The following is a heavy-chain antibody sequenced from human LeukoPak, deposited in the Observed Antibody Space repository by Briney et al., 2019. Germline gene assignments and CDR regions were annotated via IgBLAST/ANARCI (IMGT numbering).Heavy chain of an antibody. J-gene: IGHJ4*02. CDR2: ITNDGSST. Sequence: GGSLRLSCAASGLTFSSHWMHWVRQAPGKGLVWVSRITNDGSSTTYADSVKGRFTISRDNSRNTMYLQMNSLRVEDTAVYYCVKDYQVGNSPAFGDYWGQGTLVTISS. CDR1: GLTFSSHW. D-gene: IGHD1-26*01. V-gene: IGHV3-74*01. CDR3: VKDYQVGNSPAFGDY.